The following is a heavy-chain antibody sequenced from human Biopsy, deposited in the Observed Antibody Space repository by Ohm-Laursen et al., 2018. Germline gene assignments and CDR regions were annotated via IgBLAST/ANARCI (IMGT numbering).Heavy chain of an antibody. V-gene: IGHV1-69*06. D-gene: IGHD3-3*01. CDR3: ARSFGVVINFEHNWFDP. Sequence: SSVKASCKASGATFSNYAINWLRQAPGQGLEWMGGINPMFGTAKYAQRFQGRVTITADKSTSTADMELSSLRSDDTAVYYCARSFGVVINFEHNWFDPWGQGTLVTVS. CDR2: INPMFGTA. CDR1: GATFSNYA. J-gene: IGHJ5*02.